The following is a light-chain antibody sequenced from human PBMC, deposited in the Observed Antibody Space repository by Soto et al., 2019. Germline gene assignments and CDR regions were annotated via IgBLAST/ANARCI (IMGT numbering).Light chain of an antibody. V-gene: IGLV2-14*03. CDR2: DVA. Sequence: QSVLTQPASVSGSPGQSITISCTGTSSDVGAYNYVSWYQHHPGKAPKLMLYDVANRPSGVSNRFSGSKSGNTASLTISGLQAEDEADYYCNSYTSSSTHVFGTGTKVTVL. CDR3: NSYTSSSTHV. CDR1: SSDVGAYNY. J-gene: IGLJ1*01.